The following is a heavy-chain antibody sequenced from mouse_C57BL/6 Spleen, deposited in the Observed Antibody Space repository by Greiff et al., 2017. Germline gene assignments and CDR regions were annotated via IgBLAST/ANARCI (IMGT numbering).Heavy chain of an antibody. CDR3: ARGYYGSEYFDV. V-gene: IGHV1-82*01. J-gene: IGHJ1*03. Sequence: QVQLQQSGPELVKPGASVTISCKASGYAFSSSWMNWVKQRPGKGLEWIGRIYPGDGDTNYNGKFKGKATLTADKASSTAYMQLSSLTSEDSAVYFCARGYYGSEYFDVWGTGTTVTVSS. D-gene: IGHD1-1*01. CDR2: IYPGDGDT. CDR1: GYAFSSSW.